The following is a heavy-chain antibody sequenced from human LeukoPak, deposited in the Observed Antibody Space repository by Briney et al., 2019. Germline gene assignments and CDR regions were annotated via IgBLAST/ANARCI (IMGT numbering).Heavy chain of an antibody. Sequence: PGGSLRLSCAASGFTFRSYGMHWVRQAPGKGLEWVAVISYDRSNKYYGDSVKGRFTISRDNSKNTLYLQMNSLRAEDTAVYYCAKGGNDYYYYGMDVWGQGTTVTVSS. CDR3: AKGGNDYYYYGMDV. J-gene: IGHJ6*02. D-gene: IGHD3-10*01. CDR2: ISYDRSNK. V-gene: IGHV3-30*18. CDR1: GFTFRSYG.